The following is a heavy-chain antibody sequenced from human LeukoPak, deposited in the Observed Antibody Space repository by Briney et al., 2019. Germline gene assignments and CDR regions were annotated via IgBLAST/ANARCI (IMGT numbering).Heavy chain of an antibody. Sequence: PSETLSLTCTVSGGSISNYYWSWFRQPPGKGLEWIGYIYFNGGTNYNPSLKSRVTISVDTSKNHFSLKLSSVTAADTAVYYCAREMGSGSNSPDYWGQGTLVTVSS. CDR1: GGSISNYY. CDR3: AREMGSGSNSPDY. D-gene: IGHD6-19*01. J-gene: IGHJ4*02. V-gene: IGHV4-59*01. CDR2: IYFNGGT.